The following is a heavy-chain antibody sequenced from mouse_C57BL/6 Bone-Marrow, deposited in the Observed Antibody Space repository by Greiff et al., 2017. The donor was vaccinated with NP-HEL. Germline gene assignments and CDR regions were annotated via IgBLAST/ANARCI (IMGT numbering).Heavy chain of an antibody. CDR3: ARKDHYYGSSFFMDY. CDR1: GFSLSTFGMG. D-gene: IGHD1-1*01. Sequence: QVTLKESGPGILQPSQTLSLTCSFSGFSLSTFGMGVGWIRQPSGKGLEWLAHIWWDDDKYYNPALKSRLTISKDTSKNQVFLKIANVDTADTATYYCARKDHYYGSSFFMDYWGQGTSVTVSS. V-gene: IGHV8-8*01. CDR2: IWWDDDK. J-gene: IGHJ4*01.